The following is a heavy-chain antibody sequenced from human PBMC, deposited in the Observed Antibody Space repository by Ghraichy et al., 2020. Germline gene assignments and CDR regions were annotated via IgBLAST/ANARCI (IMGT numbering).Heavy chain of an antibody. CDR1: GFTFSSYG. CDR3: AKGRYGDYSSDY. CDR2: ISYDGSNK. V-gene: IGHV3-30*18. J-gene: IGHJ4*02. D-gene: IGHD4-17*01. Sequence: GGSLRLSCAASGFTFSSYGMHWVRQAPGKGLEWVAVISYDGSNKYYADSVKGRFTISRDNSKNTLYLQMNSLRAEDTAVYYCAKGRYGDYSSDYWGQGTLVTVSS.